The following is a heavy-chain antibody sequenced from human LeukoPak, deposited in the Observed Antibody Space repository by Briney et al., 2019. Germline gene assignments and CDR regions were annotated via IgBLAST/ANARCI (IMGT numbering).Heavy chain of an antibody. CDR2: ISGSGGST. CDR3: ARFRTWGDKAFDY. Sequence: GGSLRLSCAASGFTFSSYAMSWVRQAPGKGLEWVSAISGSGGSTYYADSVKGRFTISRDNSKNTLYLQMNSLRAEDTAVYYCARFRTWGDKAFDYWGQGTLVTVSS. D-gene: IGHD2-21*02. J-gene: IGHJ4*02. CDR1: GFTFSSYA. V-gene: IGHV3-23*01.